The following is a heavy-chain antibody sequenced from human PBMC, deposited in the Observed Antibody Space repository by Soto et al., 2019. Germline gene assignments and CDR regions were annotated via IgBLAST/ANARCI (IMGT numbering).Heavy chain of an antibody. CDR1: GFTFSSYS. Sequence: EVQLVESGGGLVQPGGSLRLSCAASGFTFSSYSMNWVRQAPGKGLEWVSYISSSSSTIYYADSVKGRFTISRDNAENSLYLQMNSLRAEDTAVYYCARADSGYAPGYYYYGMDVWGQGTTVTVSS. D-gene: IGHD5-12*01. V-gene: IGHV3-48*01. CDR3: ARADSGYAPGYYYYGMDV. J-gene: IGHJ6*02. CDR2: ISSSSSTI.